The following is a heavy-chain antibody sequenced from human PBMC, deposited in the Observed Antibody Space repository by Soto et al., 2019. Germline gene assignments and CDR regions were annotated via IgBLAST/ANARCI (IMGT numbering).Heavy chain of an antibody. D-gene: IGHD3-10*01. CDR2: INHSGST. CDR3: ARVKRYYYGSGSYLPLDYYYYYYMDV. Sequence: QVQLQQWGAGLLKPSETLSLTCAVYGGSFSGYYWSWIRQPPGKGVEGIGEINHSGSTNYNPSLKSRGTISVDTSKNQFSLKLSSVTAADRAVYYCARVKRYYYGSGSYLPLDYYYYYYMDVWGKGTTVTVSS. V-gene: IGHV4-34*01. CDR1: GGSFSGYY. J-gene: IGHJ6*03.